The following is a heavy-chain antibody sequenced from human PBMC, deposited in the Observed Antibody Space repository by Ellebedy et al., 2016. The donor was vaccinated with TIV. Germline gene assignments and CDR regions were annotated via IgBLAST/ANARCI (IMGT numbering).Heavy chain of an antibody. CDR1: GGTFSSYA. D-gene: IGHD3-10*01. CDR2: IIPIFGTA. Sequence: SVKVSCXASGGTFSSYAISWVRQAPGQGLEWMGGIIPIFGTANYAQKLQGRVTMTTDTSTSTAYMELRSLRSDDTAVYYCARDFLEGSGFEVYYYYYGMDVWGQGTTVTVSS. CDR3: ARDFLEGSGFEVYYYYYGMDV. V-gene: IGHV1-69*05. J-gene: IGHJ6*02.